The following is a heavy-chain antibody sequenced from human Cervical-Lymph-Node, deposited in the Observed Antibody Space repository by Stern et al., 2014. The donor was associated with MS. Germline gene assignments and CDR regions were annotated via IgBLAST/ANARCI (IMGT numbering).Heavy chain of an antibody. J-gene: IGHJ5*01. Sequence: QVQLLESGPGLVKPSETLSLTCTVSGGSISSYYWSWIRQPPGKGLEWIGYIYYSGSTNYNPSLKSRVSISVDTSKNQFSLKLSSVTAADTAVYFCARGYSGSWYWIDSWGQGTQVTVSS. D-gene: IGHD6-13*01. CDR2: IYYSGST. V-gene: IGHV4-59*01. CDR1: GGSISSYY. CDR3: ARGYSGSWYWIDS.